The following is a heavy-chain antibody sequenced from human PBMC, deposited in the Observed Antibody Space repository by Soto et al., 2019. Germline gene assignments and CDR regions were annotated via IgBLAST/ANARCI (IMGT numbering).Heavy chain of an antibody. J-gene: IGHJ4*02. D-gene: IGHD3-10*01. CDR3: ARLRGRMVRGSGYYFDY. V-gene: IGHV4-34*01. CDR1: GGSCSGYY. Sequence: PSETLSLTCAVYGGSCSGYYWSWIRQPPGKGLEWIGEINHSGSTNYNPSLKSRVTISVDTSKNQFSLKLSPVTAADTAVYYCARLRGRMVRGSGYYFDYWGQGTLVTVSS. CDR2: INHSGST.